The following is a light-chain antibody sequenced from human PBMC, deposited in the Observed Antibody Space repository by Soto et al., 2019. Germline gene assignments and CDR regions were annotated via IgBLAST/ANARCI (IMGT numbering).Light chain of an antibody. Sequence: DIQMPQSPSSLSASVGDRVTITCRASQTISSYLNWYQKKPGKAHKLLIYAASSLQRGVPSRFRGSGSGTDFTFTISSLQPEDCATYYCQQSHSSPYTFGQGTKLESK. CDR1: QTISSY. CDR2: AAS. CDR3: QQSHSSPYT. V-gene: IGKV1-39*01. J-gene: IGKJ2*01.